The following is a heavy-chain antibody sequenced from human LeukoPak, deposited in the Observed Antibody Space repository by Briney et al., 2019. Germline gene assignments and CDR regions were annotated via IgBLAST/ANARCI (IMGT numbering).Heavy chain of an antibody. CDR2: IYPGDSDT. J-gene: IGHJ4*02. D-gene: IGHD3-10*01. CDR1: GYSFTSYW. V-gene: IGHV5-51*01. CDR3: ARRTDYYGSGSYFFH. Sequence: GASLQISCKGSGYSFTSYWIGWVRQLPGKGLEGMGIIYPGDSDTRYSPSFQGQVTISADKSISTAYLQWSSLKASDTAMYYCARRTDYYGSGSYFFHWGQGTLVTVSS.